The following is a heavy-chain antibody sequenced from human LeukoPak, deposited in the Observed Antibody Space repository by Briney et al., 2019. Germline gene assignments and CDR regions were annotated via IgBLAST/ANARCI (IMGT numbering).Heavy chain of an antibody. Sequence: SVKVSCKASGGTFSSYAISWVRQAPGQGLEWMGGIIPIFGTANYAQKFQGRVTITADESTSTAYMELSSLRSEDTAVYYCARDLGRGYCSSTSCIYNWFDPWGQGALVTVSS. J-gene: IGHJ5*02. CDR1: GGTFSSYA. V-gene: IGHV1-69*01. CDR3: ARDLGRGYCSSTSCIYNWFDP. CDR2: IIPIFGTA. D-gene: IGHD2-2*01.